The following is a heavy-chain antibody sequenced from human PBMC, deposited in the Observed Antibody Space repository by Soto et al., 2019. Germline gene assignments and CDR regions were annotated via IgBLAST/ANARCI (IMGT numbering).Heavy chain of an antibody. CDR1: GFSFSSYG. V-gene: IGHV3-33*03. CDR2: IWYDGSNK. Sequence: GGSLRLSCAASGFSFSSYGMHWVRQAPGKGLDWVAVIWYDGSNKYYAESVKGRFTISRDNSKNTLYVQMNSLTVEDTAVYYCARAQYTGSYFDACDVWGQGTMGTV. CDR3: ARAQYTGSYFDACDV. D-gene: IGHD1-26*01. J-gene: IGHJ3*01.